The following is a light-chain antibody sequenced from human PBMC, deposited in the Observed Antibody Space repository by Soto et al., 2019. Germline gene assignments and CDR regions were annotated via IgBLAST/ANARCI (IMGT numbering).Light chain of an antibody. J-gene: IGLJ1*01. CDR3: AAWDDSLSGKV. Sequence: QPVLTQPPSASGTSGQRVTISCSGSSSNIGSNYVYWYQQLPGTAPKLLIYRNNQRPSGVPDRFSGSKSGTSASLAISGLRSEDEADYYCAAWDDSLSGKVFGTGTKLTVL. CDR1: SSNIGSNY. V-gene: IGLV1-47*01. CDR2: RNN.